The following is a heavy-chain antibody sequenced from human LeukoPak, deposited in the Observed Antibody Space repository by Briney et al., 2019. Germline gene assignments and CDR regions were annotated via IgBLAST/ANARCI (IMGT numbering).Heavy chain of an antibody. Sequence: GGSLRLSCAASGFTFSSYVMSWVRQAPGKGLEWVSVISGSGVNTYYADSVKGRFTISRDNSKNTVYLHMNSLRAEDTAVYYCAKDGRLLEFGYWDQGTLVIVSS. J-gene: IGHJ4*02. CDR2: ISGSGVNT. CDR1: GFTFSSYV. V-gene: IGHV3-23*01. D-gene: IGHD2-21*02. CDR3: AKDGRLLEFGY.